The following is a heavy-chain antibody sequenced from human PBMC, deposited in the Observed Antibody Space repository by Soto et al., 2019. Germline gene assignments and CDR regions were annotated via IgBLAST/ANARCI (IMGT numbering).Heavy chain of an antibody. V-gene: IGHV1-18*01. Sequence: ASVKVSCKASGYTFTSYSISWVRQAPGQGLEWMGWINVYNGNTKYAQKFQGRVTMTTDTSTSTVYMELRSLSSEDTAFYYCVKKNEFYFDYWGQGTLVTVSS. CDR2: INVYNGNT. CDR1: GYTFTSYS. CDR3: VKKNEFYFDY. J-gene: IGHJ4*01. D-gene: IGHD1-1*01.